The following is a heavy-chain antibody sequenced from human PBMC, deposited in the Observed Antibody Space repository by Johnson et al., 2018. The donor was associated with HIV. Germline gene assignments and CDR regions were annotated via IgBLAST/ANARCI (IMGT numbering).Heavy chain of an antibody. CDR1: GFSFSNAW. D-gene: IGHD1-26*01. J-gene: IGHJ3*02. Sequence: MQLVESGGGLVKPGESLRLSCAASGFSFSNAWMNWVRQAPGKGLEWVGRIKSKTDGGTTDYAAPVKGRFTLSRDDSKNTLFLQMNSLKTEDTALYYCTAHYRNAFDIWCQGTMVTVSS. CDR3: TAHYRNAFDI. CDR2: IKSKTDGGTT. V-gene: IGHV3-15*01.